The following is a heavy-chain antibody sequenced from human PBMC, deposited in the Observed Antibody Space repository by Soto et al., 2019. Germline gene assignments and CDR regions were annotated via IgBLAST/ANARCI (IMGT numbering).Heavy chain of an antibody. J-gene: IGHJ6*02. D-gene: IGHD3-10*01. CDR1: GASISSTDYY. V-gene: IGHV4-39*01. CDR2: IFYNGNT. CDR3: ARHQYGYGLDV. Sequence: QLQLQEPGPGLVKPSETLSLTCTVSGASISSTDYYWSWIRQPPGKGLEWIGSIFYNGNTYYNPSLKSRLTISRDTSNSQFSLKLTSVTAADTAVYFCARHQYGYGLDVWGQGTTVTVSS.